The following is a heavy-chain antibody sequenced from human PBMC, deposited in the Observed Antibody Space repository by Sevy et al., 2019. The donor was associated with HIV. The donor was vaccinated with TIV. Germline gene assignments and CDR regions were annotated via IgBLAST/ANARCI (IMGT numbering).Heavy chain of an antibody. J-gene: IGHJ4*02. V-gene: IGHV3-74*01. D-gene: IGHD2-15*01. CDR1: GFTLINHW. Sequence: GGSLRLSCAASGFTLINHWMHWVRQAPGKGLVWVSGISGDGATTTYADSVKGRFTISRDNAKNTLYVQMNSLRGEDTAVYYCARSGGTNLFDYWGQGILVTVSS. CDR2: ISGDGATT. CDR3: ARSGGTNLFDY.